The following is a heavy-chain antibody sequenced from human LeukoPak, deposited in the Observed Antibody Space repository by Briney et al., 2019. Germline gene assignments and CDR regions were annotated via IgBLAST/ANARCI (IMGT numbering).Heavy chain of an antibody. CDR1: GFTVSSNY. CDR3: ARAREGY. CDR2: IYSGGST. Sequence: PGGSLRLSCAASGFTVSSNYMSWVRQAPGKGLEWVSVIYSGGSTYYADSVEGRFTISRDNSKNTVHLQMNSLRADDTAVYYCARAREGYWGQGTLVTVSS. V-gene: IGHV3-66*01. J-gene: IGHJ4*02.